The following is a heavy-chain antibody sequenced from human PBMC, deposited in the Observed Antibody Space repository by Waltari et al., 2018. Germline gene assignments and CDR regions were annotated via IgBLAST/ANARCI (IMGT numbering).Heavy chain of an antibody. CDR1: GGSISNYY. Sequence: QVQLQESGPGLVKPSETLSLTCTVSGGSISNYYWSWIRQPPGKGLEWIGYIYYSGSTNYNPSLKSRVTISVDTSKNQFSLKLSSVTAADTAVYYCARGSIAARYDYWGQGTLVTVSS. CDR2: IYYSGST. V-gene: IGHV4-59*01. J-gene: IGHJ4*02. D-gene: IGHD6-6*01. CDR3: ARGSIAARYDY.